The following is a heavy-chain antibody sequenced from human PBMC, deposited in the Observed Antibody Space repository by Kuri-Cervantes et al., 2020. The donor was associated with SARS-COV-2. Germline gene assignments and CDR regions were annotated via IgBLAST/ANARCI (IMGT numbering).Heavy chain of an antibody. CDR2: ISSSSSTI. J-gene: IGHJ6*02. D-gene: IGHD3-3*01. CDR1: GFTFSSYS. CDR3: ARDRSRITIFGVVTRYGMDV. Sequence: GESLKISCAASGFTFSSYSMNWVRQAPGKGLEWVSYISSSSSTIYYADSVKGRFTISRDNAKNSLYLQMTSLRAEDTAVYYCARDRSRITIFGVVTRYGMDVWGQGTTVTVSS. V-gene: IGHV3-48*01.